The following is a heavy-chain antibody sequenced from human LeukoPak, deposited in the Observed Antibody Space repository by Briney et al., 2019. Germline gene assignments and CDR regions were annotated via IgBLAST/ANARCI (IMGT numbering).Heavy chain of an antibody. CDR2: ISYDGSNK. V-gene: IGHV3-30*04. Sequence: GGSLRLSCAASGFTFSSYAMHWVRQAPGEGLEWVAVISYDGSNKYYADSVKGRFTISRDNSKNTLYLQMNSLRAEDTAVYYCARDSEAGIAAAGTNFDYWGQGTLVTVSS. CDR1: GFTFSSYA. D-gene: IGHD6-13*01. CDR3: ARDSEAGIAAAGTNFDY. J-gene: IGHJ4*02.